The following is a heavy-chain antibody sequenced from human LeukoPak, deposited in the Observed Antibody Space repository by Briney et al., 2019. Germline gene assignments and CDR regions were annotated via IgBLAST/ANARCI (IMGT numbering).Heavy chain of an antibody. CDR1: GGSISSGGYY. CDR3: ARGPEWELLQSAFDI. J-gene: IGHJ3*02. V-gene: IGHV4-31*03. Sequence: PSETLSLTCTVSGGSISSGGYYWSWIHQHPGKGLEWIGYIYYSGSTYYNPSLKSRVTISVDTSKNQFSLKLSSVTAADTAVYYCARGPEWELLQSAFDIWGQGTMVTVSS. CDR2: IYYSGST. D-gene: IGHD1-26*01.